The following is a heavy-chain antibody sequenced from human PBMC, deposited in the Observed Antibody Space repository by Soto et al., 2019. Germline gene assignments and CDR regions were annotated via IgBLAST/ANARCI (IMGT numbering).Heavy chain of an antibody. J-gene: IGHJ6*02. Sequence: SETLSLTCTVSGGSISSSSYYWGWIRQPPGKGLEWIGSIYYSGSTFYNPSLKSRVTISVDTSKNQFSLKLSSVTAADTAVFYCASQASPYNYYGMDVWGQGTTVTVSS. CDR3: ASQASPYNYYGMDV. V-gene: IGHV4-39*01. CDR2: IYYSGST. CDR1: GGSISSSSYY.